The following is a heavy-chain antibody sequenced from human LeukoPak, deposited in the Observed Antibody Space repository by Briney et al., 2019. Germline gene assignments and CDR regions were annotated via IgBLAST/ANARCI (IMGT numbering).Heavy chain of an antibody. D-gene: IGHD3-16*01. J-gene: IGHJ6*02. V-gene: IGHV1-69*13. CDR3: ASAPGPLGGYYYYGMDV. Sequence: SVKASCKASGGTFSSYAISWVRQAPGQGLEWMGGIIPIFGTANYAQKFQGRVTITADESTSTAYMELSSLRSEDTAVYYCASAPGPLGGYYYYGMDVWGQGTTVTVSS. CDR1: GGTFSSYA. CDR2: IIPIFGTA.